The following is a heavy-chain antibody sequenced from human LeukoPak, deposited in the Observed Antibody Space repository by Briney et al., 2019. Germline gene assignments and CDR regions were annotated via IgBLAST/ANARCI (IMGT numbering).Heavy chain of an antibody. CDR2: IYSSGST. CDR1: GGSISSGSYY. D-gene: IGHD2-21*02. J-gene: IGHJ3*02. V-gene: IGHV4-61*02. Sequence: SQTLSLTCTVSGGSISSGSYYWSWIPQPAGKGLEWIGRIYSSGSTNYNPSLKSRVTISVDTSKNQSSLKLSSVTAGDTAVYYRARAQVVVVTGFDAFDIWGQGTMVTVSS. CDR3: ARAQVVVVTGFDAFDI.